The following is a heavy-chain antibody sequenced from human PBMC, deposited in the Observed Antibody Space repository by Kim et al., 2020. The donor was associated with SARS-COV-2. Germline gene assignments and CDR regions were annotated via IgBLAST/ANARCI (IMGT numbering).Heavy chain of an antibody. Sequence: SETLSLTCTVSGGSISNYYWSWIRQPPGKRLEWIGYIYYSGSTNYKPSLKSRVTISVDTSKNQFSLKLSSVTAADTAVYYCARVQYDSSGYLWFDPWGQGTLVTVSS. J-gene: IGHJ5*02. CDR2: IYYSGST. CDR1: GGSISNYY. D-gene: IGHD3-22*01. CDR3: ARVQYDSSGYLWFDP. V-gene: IGHV4-59*01.